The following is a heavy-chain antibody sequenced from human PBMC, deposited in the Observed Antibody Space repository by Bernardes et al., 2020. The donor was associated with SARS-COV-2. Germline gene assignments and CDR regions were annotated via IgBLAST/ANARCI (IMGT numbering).Heavy chain of an antibody. J-gene: IGHJ4*02. CDR3: ARDYFGSGSYTDY. CDR1: GYRFTAYY. CDR2: INPNSGVT. V-gene: IGHV1-2*02. Sequence: SVKVSCKSSGYRFTAYYIHWVRQGPGQEREWMGWINPNSGVTNYAQKFQGRVTMTSHTSITTAYMDLSRLRSDDTALYFCARDYFGSGSYTDYWGQGTLVTVSS. D-gene: IGHD3-10*01.